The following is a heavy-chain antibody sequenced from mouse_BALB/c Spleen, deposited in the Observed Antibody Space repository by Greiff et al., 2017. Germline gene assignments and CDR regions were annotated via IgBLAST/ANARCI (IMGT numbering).Heavy chain of an antibody. D-gene: IGHD2-1*01. CDR2: IYPGDGDT. CDR3: ARSDVYGNYRGFAY. J-gene: IGHJ3*01. V-gene: IGHV1-87*01. Sequence: VQLQQSGAELARPGASVKLSCKASGYTFTSYWMQWVKQRPGQGLEWIGAIYPGDGDTRYTQKFKGKATLTADKSSSTAYMQLSSLASEDSAVYYCARSDVYGNYRGFAYWGQGTLVTVSA. CDR1: GYTFTSYW.